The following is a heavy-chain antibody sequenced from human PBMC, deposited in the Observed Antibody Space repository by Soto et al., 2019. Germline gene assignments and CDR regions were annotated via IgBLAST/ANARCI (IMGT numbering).Heavy chain of an antibody. Sequence: QVQLVESGGGVVQPGRSLRLSCAASGFTFSSYAMHWVRQAPGKGLEWVAGISYDGSNKYYADSVKCRFTISRDNSKNTLYLQMNSLRAEDTAVYYCARDIQLRYYYYGIDVWGQGTTVTVSS. CDR1: GFTFSSYA. J-gene: IGHJ6*02. V-gene: IGHV3-30-3*01. CDR3: ARDIQLRYYYYGIDV. CDR2: ISYDGSNK. D-gene: IGHD5-18*01.